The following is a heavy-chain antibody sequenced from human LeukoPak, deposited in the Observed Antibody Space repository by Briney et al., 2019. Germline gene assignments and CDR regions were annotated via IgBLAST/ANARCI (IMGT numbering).Heavy chain of an antibody. V-gene: IGHV3-23*01. CDR2: ISGSGGST. D-gene: IGHD1-26*01. CDR1: GFTFSSYA. J-gene: IGHJ3*02. Sequence: PGGSLRLSCAASGFTFSSYAMSWVRQAPGKGLEWVSAISGSGGSTYYAGSVKGRFTISRDNSKNTLYLQMNSLRAEGTAVYYCAKDALQWELLILPTAFDIWGQGTMVTVSS. CDR3: AKDALQWELLILPTAFDI.